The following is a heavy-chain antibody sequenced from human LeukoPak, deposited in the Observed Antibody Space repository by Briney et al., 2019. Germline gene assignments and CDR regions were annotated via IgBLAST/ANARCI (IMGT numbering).Heavy chain of an antibody. Sequence: PGGSLRLSCAASGFTFSSYGMHWVRQAPGKGLEWVAVIWYDGSNKYYADSVKGRFTISRDNSKNTLYLQMNSLRAEDTAEYYCARDGEEEQWPNYFDYWGQGTLVTVSS. CDR3: ARDGEEEQWPNYFDY. D-gene: IGHD6-19*01. CDR2: IWYDGSNK. J-gene: IGHJ4*02. CDR1: GFTFSSYG. V-gene: IGHV3-33*01.